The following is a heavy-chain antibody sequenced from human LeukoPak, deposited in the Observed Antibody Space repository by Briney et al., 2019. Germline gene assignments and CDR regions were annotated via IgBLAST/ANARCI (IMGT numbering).Heavy chain of an antibody. J-gene: IGHJ3*02. CDR2: IYYSGST. D-gene: IGHD3-9*01. CDR1: GGSISSYY. Sequence: PSETLSLTCSGSGGSISSYYWSWIRQPPGKGLEWIGYIYYSGSTNYKPSLKSRVTISVYTSKNQFSLKLSSVPAADTAVYYCARGYDILTGYQGNAFDIWGQGTMVTVSS. V-gene: IGHV4-59*01. CDR3: ARGYDILTGYQGNAFDI.